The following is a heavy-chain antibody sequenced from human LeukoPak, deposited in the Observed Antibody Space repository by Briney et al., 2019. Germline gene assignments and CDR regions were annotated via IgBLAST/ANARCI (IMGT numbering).Heavy chain of an antibody. D-gene: IGHD3-10*01. J-gene: IGHJ3*02. CDR1: GYTFTSYG. V-gene: IGHV1-2*02. Sequence: ASVKVSCKASGYTFTSYGISWVRQAPGQGLEWMGWINPNSGGTNYAQKFQGRVTMTRDTSISTAYMELSRLRSDDTAVYYCARGGTMVRGVIYDAFDIWGQGTMVTVSS. CDR2: INPNSGGT. CDR3: ARGGTMVRGVIYDAFDI.